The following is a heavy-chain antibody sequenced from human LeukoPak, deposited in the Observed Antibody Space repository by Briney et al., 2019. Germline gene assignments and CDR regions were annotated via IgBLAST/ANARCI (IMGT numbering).Heavy chain of an antibody. Sequence: GASVKVSCKASGYTFTGYYMHWVRQAPGQGLEWMGWINPNSGGTNYAQKFQGWVTMTRDTSISTAYMELSGLRSDDTGVYYCARGYCSGGSCYSPFDYWGQGTLVTVSS. J-gene: IGHJ4*02. CDR1: GYTFTGYY. CDR2: INPNSGGT. D-gene: IGHD2-15*01. CDR3: ARGYCSGGSCYSPFDY. V-gene: IGHV1-2*04.